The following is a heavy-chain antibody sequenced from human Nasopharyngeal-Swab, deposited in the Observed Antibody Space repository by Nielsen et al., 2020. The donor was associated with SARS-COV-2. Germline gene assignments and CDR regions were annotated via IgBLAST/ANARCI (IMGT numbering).Heavy chain of an antibody. CDR2: ISYDGSNK. CDR3: ARPASGGYYYYMDV. J-gene: IGHJ6*03. Sequence: GGSLRLSCAASGFTFSSYWMSWVRQAPGKGLEWVAVISYDGSNKYYADSVKGRFTISRDNSKNTLYLQMNSLRAEDTAMYYCARPASGGYYYYMDVWGKGTTVTVSS. CDR1: GFTFSSYW. D-gene: IGHD3-16*01. V-gene: IGHV3-30-3*01.